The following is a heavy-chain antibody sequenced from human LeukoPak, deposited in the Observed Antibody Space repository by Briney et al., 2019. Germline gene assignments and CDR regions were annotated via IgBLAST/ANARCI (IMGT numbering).Heavy chain of an antibody. CDR1: GGSISSYY. V-gene: IGHV4-59*12. D-gene: IGHD2-15*01. CDR2: IYYSGRT. J-gene: IGHJ5*02. Sequence: SETLSLTCSVSGGSISSYYWSWIRQPPGKGLEWIGYIYYSGRTSYNPSLKSRVTISVDTSKNQFSLRLSSVTAADTAVYYCASDHCSGGSCYNWFDPWGQGTLVTVSS. CDR3: ASDHCSGGSCYNWFDP.